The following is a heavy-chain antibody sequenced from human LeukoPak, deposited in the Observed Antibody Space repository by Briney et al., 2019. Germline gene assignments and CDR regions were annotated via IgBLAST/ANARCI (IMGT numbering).Heavy chain of an antibody. CDR1: GFTFSSYA. Sequence: PGGSLRLSCAASGFTFSSYAMHWVRQAPGKGLEWVAVISYDGSNKYYADSVKGRFTISRDNSKNTLYLQMNSLRAEDTAVYYCARLPGDYYDSSGQTDAFDIWGQGTMVTVSS. J-gene: IGHJ3*02. V-gene: IGHV3-30-3*01. CDR2: ISYDGSNK. CDR3: ARLPGDYYDSSGQTDAFDI. D-gene: IGHD3-22*01.